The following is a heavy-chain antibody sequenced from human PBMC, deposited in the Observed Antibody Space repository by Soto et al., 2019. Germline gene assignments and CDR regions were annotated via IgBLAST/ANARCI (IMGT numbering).Heavy chain of an antibody. CDR1: GYTFTSYA. CDR2: INAGNGNT. J-gene: IGHJ4*02. Sequence: QVQLVQSGAEVKKPGASVKVSCKASGYTFTSYAMHWVRQPPGQRLEWMGWINAGNGNTKYSQKFQGRVTITRDTSASTAYMELSSLRSEDTAVYYCARDLGGWTDYWGQGTLVTVSS. V-gene: IGHV1-3*01. D-gene: IGHD6-19*01. CDR3: ARDLGGWTDY.